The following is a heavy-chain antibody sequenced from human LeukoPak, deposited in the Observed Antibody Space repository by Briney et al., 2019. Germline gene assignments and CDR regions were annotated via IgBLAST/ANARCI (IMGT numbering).Heavy chain of an antibody. Sequence: PGGSLRLSCAASGIMFSSLSMSWVRQAPGKGLEWVAQISPDGSQKHYVDSVRGRFTVSRDNAKYSLSLQMNSLRVDDTAVYSCAGGSGAYYTWGQGTLVTVSS. V-gene: IGHV3-7*03. D-gene: IGHD4-17*01. CDR1: GIMFSSLS. J-gene: IGHJ5*02. CDR2: ISPDGSQK. CDR3: AGGSGAYYT.